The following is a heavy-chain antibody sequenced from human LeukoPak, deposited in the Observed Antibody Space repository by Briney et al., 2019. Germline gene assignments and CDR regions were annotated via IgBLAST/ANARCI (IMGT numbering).Heavy chain of an antibody. J-gene: IGHJ6*02. CDR1: GFTVSSNY. CDR2: IYSGRST. D-gene: IGHD3-10*01. Sequence: GSLRLSCAAPGFTVSSNYMSWVRQAPGKGLEGVSVIYSGRSTYYADSVKGRFTISRDNSKNTLYLQMNSLRAEDTAVYYCARDPGYYYGMDVWGQGTTVTVSS. CDR3: ARDPGYYYGMDV. V-gene: IGHV3-66*01.